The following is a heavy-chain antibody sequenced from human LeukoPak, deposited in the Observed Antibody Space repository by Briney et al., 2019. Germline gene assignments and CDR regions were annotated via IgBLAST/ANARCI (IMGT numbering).Heavy chain of an antibody. CDR1: GGSFSGYC. CDR3: ARGRWFRWTYYYYMDV. CDR2: INHSGST. D-gene: IGHD3-10*01. J-gene: IGHJ6*03. V-gene: IGHV4-34*01. Sequence: SETLSLTCAVYGGSFSGYCWSWIRQPPGQGLEWIGEINHSGSTNYNPYLKSRFTISVDTSKNQFSLKLSSVTAADTAVYYCARGRWFRWTYYYYMDVWRKGTTVTVSS.